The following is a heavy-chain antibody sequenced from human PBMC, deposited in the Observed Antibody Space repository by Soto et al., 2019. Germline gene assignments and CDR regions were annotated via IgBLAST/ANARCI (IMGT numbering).Heavy chain of an antibody. V-gene: IGHV3-7*01. CDR2: IKQDGSEK. Sequence: PGGSLRLSCAASGFTFSSYWMSWVRQAPGKGLEWVANIKQDGSEKYYVDSVKGRFTISRDNAKNSLYLQMNSLRAEDMAVYYCARGARTIFGVVIIDFDYWGQGTLVTVSS. CDR3: ARGARTIFGVVIIDFDY. CDR1: GFTFSSYW. D-gene: IGHD3-3*01. J-gene: IGHJ4*02.